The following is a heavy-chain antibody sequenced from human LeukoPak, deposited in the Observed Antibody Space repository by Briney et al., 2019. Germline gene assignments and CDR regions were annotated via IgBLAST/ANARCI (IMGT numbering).Heavy chain of an antibody. J-gene: IGHJ6*03. CDR2: INGDGRNI. D-gene: IGHD1/OR15-1a*01. CDR3: ANSLEYYYYYMDV. V-gene: IGHV3-74*01. CDR1: GFTFSSYW. Sequence: PGGSLRLSCVASGFTFSSYWMHWVRQDPRKGLVWVSRINGDGRNINYADSVRGRFTISRDNARNTLYLQMNTLRVEDTAVYYCANSLEYYYYYMDVWGKGTTVTVSS.